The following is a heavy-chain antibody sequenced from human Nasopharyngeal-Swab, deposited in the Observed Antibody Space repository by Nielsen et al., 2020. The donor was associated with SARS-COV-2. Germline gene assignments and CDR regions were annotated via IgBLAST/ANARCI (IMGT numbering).Heavy chain of an antibody. J-gene: IGHJ4*02. Sequence: GESLKISCAASGFTVSSNYMSWVRQAPGKGLEWVSVIYSGGSTYYADSVKGRFTISRDNSKNTLYLQMNSLRAEDTAVYYCARDKGYREYDYWGQGTLVTVSS. CDR1: GFTVSSNY. CDR2: IYSGGST. D-gene: IGHD3-10*01. V-gene: IGHV3-53*01. CDR3: ARDKGYREYDY.